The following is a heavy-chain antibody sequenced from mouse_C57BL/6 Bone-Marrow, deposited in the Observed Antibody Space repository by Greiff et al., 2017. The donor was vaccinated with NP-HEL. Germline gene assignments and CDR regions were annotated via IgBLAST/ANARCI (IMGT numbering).Heavy chain of an antibody. V-gene: IGHV1-42*01. J-gene: IGHJ4*01. D-gene: IGHD1-1*01. Sequence: VQLQQSGPELVKPGASVKISCKASGYSFTGYYMNWVKQSPEKSLEWIGEINPSTGGTTYNQKFKAKATLTVDKSSSTAYMQLKSLTSEDSAVYYCAREGPYGRGIYYAMDYWGQGTSVTVSS. CDR3: AREGPYGRGIYYAMDY. CDR1: GYSFTGYY. CDR2: INPSTGGT.